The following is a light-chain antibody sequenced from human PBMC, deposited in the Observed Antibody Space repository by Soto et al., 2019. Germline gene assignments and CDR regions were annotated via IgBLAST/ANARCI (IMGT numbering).Light chain of an antibody. CDR3: AAWDDNLNGPV. CDR2: NNN. V-gene: IGLV1-44*01. J-gene: IGLJ2*01. CDR1: SSNIGRNT. Sequence: QSVLTQPPSASGTPGQRVTISCSGSSSNIGRNTVNWYQQLPGTAPKRLIYNNNQRASGVPDRFSGSKSGTSASLAISGLQSDDEADYYCAAWDDNLNGPVFGGGTKLTVL.